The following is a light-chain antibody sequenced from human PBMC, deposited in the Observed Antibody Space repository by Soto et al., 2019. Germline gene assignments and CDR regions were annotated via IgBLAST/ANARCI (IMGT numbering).Light chain of an antibody. CDR3: SSYACSNTRWV. Sequence: QSALTQPPSASGSPGQSVTISCTGTSSDVGGYNYVSWYQQHPGKAPKLRIYDVSNRPSGVPYRFSGSKSGNTASLTISGLQAEDGADYYCSSYACSNTRWVFCGGTKLTVL. CDR1: SSDVGGYNY. J-gene: IGLJ3*02. V-gene: IGLV2-8*01. CDR2: DVS.